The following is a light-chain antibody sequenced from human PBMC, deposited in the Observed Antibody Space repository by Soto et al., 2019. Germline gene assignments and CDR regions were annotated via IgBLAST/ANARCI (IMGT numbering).Light chain of an antibody. CDR2: AAS. J-gene: IGKJ1*01. CDR1: QGIGDD. CDR3: LQHNTYTWK. V-gene: IGKV1-17*01. Sequence: DIQMTQSPSSLSASVGDRVIITCGASQGIGDDLGWYQQNPGKAPKPLIYAASSLQSGVPSRFSGSVSGTDFTLTISSLQPDDFASDDCLQHNTYTWKFGQGTKVEVK.